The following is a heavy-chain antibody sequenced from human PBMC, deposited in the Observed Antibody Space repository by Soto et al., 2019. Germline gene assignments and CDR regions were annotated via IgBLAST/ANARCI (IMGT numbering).Heavy chain of an antibody. CDR2: ISYDGSNK. D-gene: IGHD2-2*02. CDR1: GFTFSSYA. CDR3: ARAYIVVVPAAITYGMDV. J-gene: IGHJ6*02. V-gene: IGHV3-30-3*01. Sequence: GGSLRLSCAASGFTFSSYAMHWVRQAPGKGLEWVAVISYDGSNKYYADSVKGRFTISRDNSKNTLYLQMNSLRAEDTAVYYCARAYIVVVPAAITYGMDVWGQGTTVTSP.